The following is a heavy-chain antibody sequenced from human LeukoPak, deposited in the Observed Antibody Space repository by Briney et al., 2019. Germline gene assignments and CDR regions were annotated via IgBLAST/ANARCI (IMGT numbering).Heavy chain of an antibody. J-gene: IGHJ4*02. D-gene: IGHD3-22*01. CDR2: IYTSGST. CDR1: GGSISGYY. Sequence: SETLSLTCTVSGGSISGYYWGWIRQTAGEGLEWIGRIYTSGSTDYNPSLKSRVTMSVDTSKNQFSLKLSSVTAADTAVYYCARYDSTGLDYWGQGTLVTVSS. CDR3: ARYDSTGLDY. V-gene: IGHV4-4*07.